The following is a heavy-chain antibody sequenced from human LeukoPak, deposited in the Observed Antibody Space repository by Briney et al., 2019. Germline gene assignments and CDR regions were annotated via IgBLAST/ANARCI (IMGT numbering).Heavy chain of an antibody. CDR2: IYYSGST. Sequence: SQTLSLTCTVSGGSISSGSYYWSWIRQPPGKGLEWIGYIYYSGSTNYNPSLKSRVTISVDTSKNQFSLKLSSVTAADTAVYYCARVWGSARFFWSGPLPDAFDIWGQGTMVTVSS. D-gene: IGHD3-3*01. V-gene: IGHV4-61*01. CDR3: ARVWGSARFFWSGPLPDAFDI. CDR1: GGSISSGSYY. J-gene: IGHJ3*02.